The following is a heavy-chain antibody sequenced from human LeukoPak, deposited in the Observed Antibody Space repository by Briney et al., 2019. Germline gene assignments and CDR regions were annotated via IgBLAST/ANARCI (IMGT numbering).Heavy chain of an antibody. V-gene: IGHV1-2*02. D-gene: IGHD3-3*01. Sequence: WASVKVSCKASGYTFTGYYMHWVRQAPGQGLEWMGWINPNSGGTNYAQKFQGRVTMTRDTSISTAYMELSRLRSDDTAVYYCARALNYDFWSGYYLYGMDVWGQGTTVTVSS. CDR3: ARALNYDFWSGYYLYGMDV. CDR1: GYTFTGYY. J-gene: IGHJ6*02. CDR2: INPNSGGT.